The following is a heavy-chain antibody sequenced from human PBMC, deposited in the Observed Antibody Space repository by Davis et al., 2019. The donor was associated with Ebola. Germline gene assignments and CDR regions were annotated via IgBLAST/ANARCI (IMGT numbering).Heavy chain of an antibody. CDR3: ATSQDCSSTSCDNWFDP. J-gene: IGHJ5*02. Sequence: MPGGSLRLSCAVSGDSINSDWWIWVRQPPGKVLEWIGEINHSGSTNYNPSLKSRVTISVDTSKNQFSLKLTSVTAADTAVYYWATSQDCSSTSCDNWFDPWGQGTLVTVSS. CDR2: INHSGST. D-gene: IGHD2-2*01. V-gene: IGHV4-4*02. CDR1: GDSINSDW.